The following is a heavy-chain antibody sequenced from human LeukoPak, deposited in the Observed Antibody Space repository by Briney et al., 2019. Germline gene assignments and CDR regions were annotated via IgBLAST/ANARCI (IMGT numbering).Heavy chain of an antibody. J-gene: IGHJ4*02. D-gene: IGHD2-2*01. V-gene: IGHV3-30*04. CDR3: AKDFGYCSSTSCYYFDY. Sequence: PGGSLRLSCAASGFTFSSHAMHWVRQAPGKGLEWVAVISYDGSNKYYADSVKGRFTISRDNSKNTLYLQMNSLRAEDTAVYYCAKDFGYCSSTSCYYFDYWGQGTLVTVSS. CDR1: GFTFSSHA. CDR2: ISYDGSNK.